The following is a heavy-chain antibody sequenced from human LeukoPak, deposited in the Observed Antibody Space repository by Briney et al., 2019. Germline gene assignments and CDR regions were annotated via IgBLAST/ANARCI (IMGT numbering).Heavy chain of an antibody. CDR1: GGSISSSSHY. Sequence: SETLSLTCTVSGGSISSSSHYWGWIRQPPGKGLEWIGSIYYSGSTYYNPSLESRVTISVDTSKNQFSLKVSSVTAADTAVYYCARRGASSSVEYWGQGTLVIVSS. CDR3: ARRGASSSVEY. D-gene: IGHD6-6*01. CDR2: IYYSGST. J-gene: IGHJ4*02. V-gene: IGHV4-39*01.